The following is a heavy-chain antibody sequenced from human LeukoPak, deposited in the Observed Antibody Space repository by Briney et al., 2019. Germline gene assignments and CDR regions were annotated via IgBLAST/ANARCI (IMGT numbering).Heavy chain of an antibody. CDR1: GFTFSTYD. V-gene: IGHV3-13*04. D-gene: IGHD3-3*02. CDR3: ARGSHLGFDP. Sequence: GGSLRLSCAASGFTFSTYDMHWVRQPTGEGLQWVSGIGSGGDTYYLGSVKGRFTISRENAKNSLYLQMNSLRAGDTAVYFCARGSHLGFDPWGPGTLVTVSS. CDR2: IGSGGDT. J-gene: IGHJ5*02.